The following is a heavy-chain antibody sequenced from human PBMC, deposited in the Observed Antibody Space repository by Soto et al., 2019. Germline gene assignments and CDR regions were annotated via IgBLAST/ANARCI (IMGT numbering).Heavy chain of an antibody. D-gene: IGHD3-16*01. Sequence: QVQLVQAGDEVRKPGSSVKVSCKASGYIFVNYGIAWLRHAPGQGLEWMGGIVPYSGNTHNASKVQRRLTMTPDTSTSTAYMDLGSLTSDDTSVYYCAMVDNYVTPTPQDVWGQGTTVTVSS. CDR1: GYIFVNYG. CDR3: AMVDNYVTPTPQDV. CDR2: IVPYSGNT. V-gene: IGHV1-18*01. J-gene: IGHJ6*02.